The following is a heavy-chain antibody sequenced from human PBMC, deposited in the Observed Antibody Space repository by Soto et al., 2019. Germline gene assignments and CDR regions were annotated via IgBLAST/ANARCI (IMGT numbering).Heavy chain of an antibody. V-gene: IGHV3-7*01. CDR1: GLIFGTYW. Sequence: PGGSLRLSCAATGLIFGTYWMSWVRQAPGKGLEWVANIKHDGNEKYYADSVKGRFTVSRDNVKNFLHLQMSSLRGDDTGLYFCFRATLSWVPYYFRVLDVSVQATTVTVSS. J-gene: IGHJ6*02. CDR2: IKHDGNEK. CDR3: FRATLSWVPYYFRVLDV. D-gene: IGHD3-22*01.